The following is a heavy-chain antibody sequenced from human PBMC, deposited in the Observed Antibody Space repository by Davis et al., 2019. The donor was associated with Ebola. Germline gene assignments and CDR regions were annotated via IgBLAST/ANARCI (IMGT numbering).Heavy chain of an antibody. Sequence: GGSLRLSCAASRFPFNNYGMNWVRQAPGKGLEWVSYISGSGITIYYTDSVKGRFTISRDNAKNSLYLQMNSLRDEDTAVYYCARVLRSISSWYEEYWGQGTLVTVSS. J-gene: IGHJ4*02. D-gene: IGHD6-13*01. CDR3: ARVLRSISSWYEEY. CDR1: RFPFNNYG. V-gene: IGHV3-48*02. CDR2: ISGSGITI.